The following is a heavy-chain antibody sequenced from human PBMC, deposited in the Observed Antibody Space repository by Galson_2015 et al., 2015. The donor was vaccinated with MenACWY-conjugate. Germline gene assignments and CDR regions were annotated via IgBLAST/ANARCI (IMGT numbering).Heavy chain of an antibody. V-gene: IGHV3-7*03. Sequence: SLRLSCAVSGLTFSSYWMSWVRQAPGKGLEWVANIKQDGSEKYYVDSVKGRFTISRDNAKNSLCLQMNSLRAEDTAVYYCARDKPRRYCSSTSCYSSYDYWGQGTLVTVSS. CDR1: GLTFSSYW. CDR3: ARDKPRRYCSSTSCYSSYDY. J-gene: IGHJ4*02. CDR2: IKQDGSEK. D-gene: IGHD2-2*02.